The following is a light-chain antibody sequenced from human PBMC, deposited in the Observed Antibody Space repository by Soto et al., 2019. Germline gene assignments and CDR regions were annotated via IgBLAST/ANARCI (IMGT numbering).Light chain of an antibody. V-gene: IGLV1-40*01. Sequence: QSALTQPPSVSGAPGQRVTISCTGSSSNIGAGYDVHWYQQLPGTAPKLLIYGNSNRPSGVPDRFSGSKSGTSASLAITGLEAEDEADYCCQSYDSSLFEVVGGGTKLTVL. CDR1: SSNIGAGYD. J-gene: IGLJ2*01. CDR3: QSYDSSLFEV. CDR2: GNS.